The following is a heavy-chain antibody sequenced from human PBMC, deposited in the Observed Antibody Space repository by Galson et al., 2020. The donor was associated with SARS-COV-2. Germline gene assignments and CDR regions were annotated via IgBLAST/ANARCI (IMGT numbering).Heavy chain of an antibody. J-gene: IGHJ3*02. CDR2: IYWDDDK. V-gene: IGHV2-5*02. CDR1: GFSLSTSGVG. D-gene: IGHD1-26*01. Sequence: SGPTLVKPTQTLTLTCTFSGFSLSTSGVGVGWIRQPPGKALEWLALIYWDDDKRYSPSLKSRLTITKDTSKNQVVLTMTNMDPVDTATYYCGHRTLLVGSTSFDIWGQGTMVTVSS. CDR3: GHRTLLVGSTSFDI.